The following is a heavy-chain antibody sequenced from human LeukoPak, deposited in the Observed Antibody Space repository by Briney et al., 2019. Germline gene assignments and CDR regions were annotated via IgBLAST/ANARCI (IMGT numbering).Heavy chain of an antibody. CDR1: TAGSITGYH. CDR3: ARGGGDYVGWFDP. Sequence: PSETLSLTCSVSTAGSITGYHWNWIRQSAGEGLEWIGRADTTGNTKYNPSLKSRVIISVDTSNKQFSLKLTSVTAADTAVYYCARGGGDYVGWFDPWDQGTLVIVSS. V-gene: IGHV4-4*07. D-gene: IGHD4-17*01. J-gene: IGHJ5*02. CDR2: ADTTGNT.